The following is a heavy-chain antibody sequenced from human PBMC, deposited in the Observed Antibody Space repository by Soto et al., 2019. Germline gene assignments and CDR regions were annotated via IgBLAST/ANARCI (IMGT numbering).Heavy chain of an antibody. V-gene: IGHV3-23*01. CDR2: ITGSGVST. J-gene: IGHJ4*02. CDR3: ATGGRQWLVTYDFNF. Sequence: GGSLRLSCATSGFTFNNYAMSWVRQAPGKGLEWVSGITGSGVSTFYVDSVKGRFTISRDNSKNTLYLQMNSLRAEDTAVYYCATGGRQWLVTYDFNFWGQGSLVTVSS. CDR1: GFTFNNYA. D-gene: IGHD6-19*01.